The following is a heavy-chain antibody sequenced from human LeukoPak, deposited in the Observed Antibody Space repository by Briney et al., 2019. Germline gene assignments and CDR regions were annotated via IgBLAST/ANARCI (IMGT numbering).Heavy chain of an antibody. V-gene: IGHV1-18*04. J-gene: IGHJ4*02. D-gene: IGHD2-15*01. CDR3: TRDHCSGDNCPSFDY. CDR2: IGAYNGDT. Sequence: GASVKVSCKPSGYTFTSFGISWVPPAPGQGLGWMGWIGAYNGDTNNAQKFQGRVTMTTDTSTSTAYMDLRSLRSGDTAVYYCTRDHCSGDNCPSFDYWGQGTLVSVSS. CDR1: GYTFTSFG.